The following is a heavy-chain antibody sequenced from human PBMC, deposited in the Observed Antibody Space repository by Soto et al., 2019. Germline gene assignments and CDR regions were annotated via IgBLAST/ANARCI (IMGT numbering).Heavy chain of an antibody. CDR1: GFTFSAYA. V-gene: IGHV3-23*01. CDR2: TSGSGGST. J-gene: IGHJ4*02. CDR3: ARGRVTPGPIDN. Sequence: EVQLLESGGGLVQPGGSLRLSCAASGFTFSAYAMRWVRQAPGKGLEWVSATSGSGGSTYYAGSVKGRFTISRDNSKNTLYLRMNRLRADDTAVYYGARGRVTPGPIDNWGQGILVSVSS. D-gene: IGHD4-4*01.